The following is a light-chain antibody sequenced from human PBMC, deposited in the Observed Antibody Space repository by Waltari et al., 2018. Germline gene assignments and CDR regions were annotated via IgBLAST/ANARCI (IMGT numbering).Light chain of an antibody. CDR3: QRRRNWPLT. CDR1: QSVTNY. V-gene: IGKV3-11*01. CDR2: DTS. Sequence: DIVLTQSPAILYLSPGERASLSCRASQSVTNYLAWYQQKPGQAPRLLIYDTSNRATGIPARFSGSGFGTDFTLTISSLEPEDFAVYYCQRRRNWPLTFGGGTKVEIK. J-gene: IGKJ4*01.